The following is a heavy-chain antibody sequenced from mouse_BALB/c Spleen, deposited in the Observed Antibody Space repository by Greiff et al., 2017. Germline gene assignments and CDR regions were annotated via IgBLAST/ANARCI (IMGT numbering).Heavy chain of an antibody. V-gene: IGHV2-9*02. J-gene: IGHJ4*01. CDR3: AREYGNYAMDY. D-gene: IGHD2-1*01. CDR2: IWAGGST. Sequence: VQLVESGPGLVAPSQSLSITCTLSGFSLTSYGVHWVRQPPGKGLEWLGVIWAGGSTNYNSALMSRLSISKDNSKSQVFLKMNSLQTDDTAMYYCAREYGNYAMDYWGQGTSVTVSS. CDR1: GFSLTSYG.